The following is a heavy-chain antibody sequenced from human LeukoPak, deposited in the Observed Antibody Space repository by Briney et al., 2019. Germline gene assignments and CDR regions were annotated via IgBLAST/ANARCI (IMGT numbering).Heavy chain of an antibody. Sequence: SQTLSLTCTVSGGSISSVHYYWSWLRQPPGKGLEWIGYIYYGGSTYYNPSLKSRVTISVETSKNQFSLNLSSVTPAHTAVYYSAIEYYDSSGYYSYYFDYWGQGTLVAVSS. J-gene: IGHJ4*02. D-gene: IGHD3-22*01. CDR3: AIEYYDSSGYYSYYFDY. CDR2: IYYGGST. CDR1: GGSISSVHYY. V-gene: IGHV4-30-4*01.